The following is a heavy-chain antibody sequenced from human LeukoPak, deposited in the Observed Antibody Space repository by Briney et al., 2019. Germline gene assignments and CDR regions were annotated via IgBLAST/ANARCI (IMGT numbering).Heavy chain of an antibody. V-gene: IGHV3-23*01. CDR1: GFTFSSYA. CDR2: FSGSGGST. D-gene: IGHD5-18*01. J-gene: IGHJ4*02. CDR3: AKDRGYSYGISEY. Sequence: GGSLRLSCAASGFTFSSYAMSWVRQAPGKGLEWVSAFSGSGGSTYYADSVKGRFTISRDNSKNTLYLQMNSLRAEDTVVYYCAKDRGYSYGISEYWGQGTLVTVSS.